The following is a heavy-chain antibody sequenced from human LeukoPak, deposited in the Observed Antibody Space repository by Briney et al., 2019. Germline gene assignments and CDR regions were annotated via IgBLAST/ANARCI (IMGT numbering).Heavy chain of an antibody. J-gene: IGHJ6*02. CDR1: GYTFTSYG. Sequence: GASVKVSCKASGYTFTSYGISWVRQAPGQGLEWMGWISAYNGNTNYAQKLQGRVTMTTDTSTSTAYMELRSLRSDDTAVYYCARDLLWLVYYDILTGSYYYGMDVWGQGTTVTVSS. D-gene: IGHD3-9*01. V-gene: IGHV1-18*01. CDR3: ARDLLWLVYYDILTGSYYYGMDV. CDR2: ISAYNGNT.